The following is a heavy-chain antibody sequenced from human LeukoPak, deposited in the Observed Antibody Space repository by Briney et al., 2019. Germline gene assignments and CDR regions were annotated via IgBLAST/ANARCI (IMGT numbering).Heavy chain of an antibody. CDR3: ARGSGGGY. J-gene: IGHJ4*02. D-gene: IGHD2-15*01. CDR2: INHSGST. CDR1: GGSISSYY. V-gene: IGHV4-34*01. Sequence: ASETLSLTCTVSGGSISSYYWSWIRQPPGKGLEWIGEINHSGSTNYNPSLKSRVTISVDTSKNQFSLKLSSVTAADTAVYYCARGSGGGYWGQGTLVTVSS.